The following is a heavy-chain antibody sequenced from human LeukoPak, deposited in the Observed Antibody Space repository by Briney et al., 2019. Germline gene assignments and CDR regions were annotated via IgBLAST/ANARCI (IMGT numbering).Heavy chain of an antibody. CDR1: GGTFSSYA. V-gene: IGHV1-69*13. J-gene: IGHJ5*02. CDR2: IIPIFGTA. D-gene: IGHD6-25*01. Sequence: SVKVSCKASGGTFSSYAISWVRQAPGQGLEWMGGIIPIFGTANYAQKFQGRVTITADESTSTAYMELSSLRSEDTAVYYCARAGGSILTLSPGSGSYWFDPWGQGTLVAVSS. CDR3: ARAGGSILTLSPGSGSYWFDP.